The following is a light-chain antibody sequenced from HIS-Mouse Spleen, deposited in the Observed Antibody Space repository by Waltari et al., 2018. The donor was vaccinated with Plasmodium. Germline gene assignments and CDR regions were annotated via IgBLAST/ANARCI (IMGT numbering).Light chain of an antibody. V-gene: IGLV1-47*01. J-gene: IGLJ2*01. CDR3: AAWDDSLSGPV. Sequence: QSVLTQPPSASGTPVQRVTIPCSGSSSNIGSNYVYWYQQLPGPAPKLLIYRNHQLPSGVPDRFSGSKSGTSASLAISGLRSEDEADYYCAAWDDSLSGPVFGGGTKLTVL. CDR1: SSNIGSNY. CDR2: RNH.